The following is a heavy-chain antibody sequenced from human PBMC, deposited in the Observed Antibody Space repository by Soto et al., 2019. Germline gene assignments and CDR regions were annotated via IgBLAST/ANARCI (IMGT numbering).Heavy chain of an antibody. V-gene: IGHV1-18*01. CDR2: ISAYNGNT. Sequence: ASVKVSCKASGYTFTSYGISWVRQAPGQGLEWMGWISAYNGNTNYAQKFQGRVTMTRNTSTSTAYMELSSLRSEDTAAYYCARAFGSGSYYVVFSTSAGYYFDYWGQGTLVTVSS. D-gene: IGHD3-10*01. J-gene: IGHJ4*02. CDR3: ARAFGSGSYYVVFSTSAGYYFDY. CDR1: GYTFTSYG.